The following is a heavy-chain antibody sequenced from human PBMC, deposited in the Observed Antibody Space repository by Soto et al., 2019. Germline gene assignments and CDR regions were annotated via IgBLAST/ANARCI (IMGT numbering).Heavy chain of an antibody. Sequence: GGSLRLSCATSGFPFNTNAMSRVRQTPGKGLEWVSTIIDSGDSTYYADSVKGRFTISRDNSKDTLYLQMNSLRADDTAVYYSAKGRWLNDYWGQGTLVTVSS. CDR3: AKGRWLNDY. CDR1: GFPFNTNA. V-gene: IGHV3-23*01. J-gene: IGHJ4*02. D-gene: IGHD5-12*01. CDR2: IIDSGDST.